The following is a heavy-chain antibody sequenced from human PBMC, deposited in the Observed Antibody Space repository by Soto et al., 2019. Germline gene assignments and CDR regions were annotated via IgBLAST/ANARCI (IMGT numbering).Heavy chain of an antibody. CDR2: ISGTGGDT. D-gene: IGHD4-17*01. J-gene: IGHJ4*02. CDR3: ASKLTYGASSDY. CDR1: GFTFSNYA. Sequence: GGSLRLSCAASGFTFSNYAMSWVRQAPGKGLEWVSTISGTGGDTHLADSVKGRFTISRDNSVNTLFLQMNSLRAEDTAVYYCASKLTYGASSDYWGQGTLVTVSS. V-gene: IGHV3-23*01.